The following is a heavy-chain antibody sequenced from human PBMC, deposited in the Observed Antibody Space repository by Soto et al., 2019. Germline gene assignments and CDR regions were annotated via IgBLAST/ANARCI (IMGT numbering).Heavy chain of an antibody. CDR3: AGATYYYDSSGYPPGYYYYGMDV. CDR1: GGSISSYY. V-gene: IGHV4-4*07. Sequence: QVQLQESGPGLVKPSETLSLTCTVSGGSISSYYWSWIRQPAGKGLGWIGRIYTSGSTNYNPSLKSRVTMSVDTSKNQFSLKLSSVTAADTAVYYCAGATYYYDSSGYPPGYYYYGMDVWGQGTTVTVSS. J-gene: IGHJ6*02. D-gene: IGHD3-22*01. CDR2: IYTSGST.